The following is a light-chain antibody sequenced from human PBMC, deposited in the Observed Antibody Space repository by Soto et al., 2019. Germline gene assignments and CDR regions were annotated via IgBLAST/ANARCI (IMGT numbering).Light chain of an antibody. CDR3: ISYTSVDVRYV. V-gene: IGLV2-14*01. J-gene: IGLJ1*01. Sequence: QSVLTQPASVSGTPGQSITISCTGSNSDVGIYDFVSWYQHHPGRAPKLIVSEVSHRPSGVSNRFSGSKSGNTASLTISGLQSEDEADYYCISYTSVDVRYVFGTGTKVTVL. CDR1: NSDVGIYDF. CDR2: EVS.